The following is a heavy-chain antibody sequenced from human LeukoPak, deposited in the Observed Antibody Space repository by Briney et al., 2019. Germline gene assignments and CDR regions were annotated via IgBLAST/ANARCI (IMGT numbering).Heavy chain of an antibody. Sequence: PGGSLRLSCAASGFTLSNYAMSWVRRTPGKGLEWVSAISGSGGDTYYADSVKGRFTISRDNSKNTLYLQLNSLRAEDTAVYYCAREESYYYYGMDVWGQGTTVTVSS. CDR3: AREESYYYYGMDV. CDR1: GFTLSNYA. V-gene: IGHV3-23*01. CDR2: ISGSGGDT. J-gene: IGHJ6*02. D-gene: IGHD2/OR15-2a*01.